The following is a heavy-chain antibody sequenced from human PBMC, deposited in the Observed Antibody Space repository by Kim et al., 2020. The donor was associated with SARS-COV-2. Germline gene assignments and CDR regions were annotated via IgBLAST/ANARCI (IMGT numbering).Heavy chain of an antibody. Sequence: SETLSLTCTVSGGSISGYYWSWIRQAAGKGLEWIGRIHTSGSTNYNPSLNSRVTMSVVTSKNQFSLKLSSVTAADTAVYYCARDLAVAGATNIYYFDYWGQGTLVTVSS. CDR3: ARDLAVAGATNIYYFDY. J-gene: IGHJ4*02. CDR1: GGSISGYY. CDR2: IHTSGST. V-gene: IGHV4-4*07. D-gene: IGHD6-19*01.